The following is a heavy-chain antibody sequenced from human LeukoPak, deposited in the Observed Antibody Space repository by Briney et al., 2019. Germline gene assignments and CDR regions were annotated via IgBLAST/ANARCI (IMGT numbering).Heavy chain of an antibody. CDR2: ISSSGSTI. Sequence: GGSLRLSCAASGFTFSSYEMNWVRQAPGRGLEWVSYISSSGSTIYYADSVKGRFTISRDNSKNTLYLQMNSLRPEDTAVYYCAKDFYPLGNYVIYFDYWGQGTLVTVSS. J-gene: IGHJ4*02. CDR3: AKDFYPLGNYVIYFDY. V-gene: IGHV3-48*03. D-gene: IGHD1-7*01. CDR1: GFTFSSYE.